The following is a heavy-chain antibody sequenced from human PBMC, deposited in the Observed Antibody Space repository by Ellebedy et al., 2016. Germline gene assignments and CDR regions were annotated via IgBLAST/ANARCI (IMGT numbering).Heavy chain of an antibody. Sequence: SVKVSXXASGGTFSSYAISWVRQAPGQGLEWMGGIIPIFGTANYAQKFQGRVTITADESTSTAYMELSSLRSEDTAVYYCARDFGIAAAGLDYWGQGTLVTVSS. CDR1: GGTFSSYA. D-gene: IGHD6-13*01. J-gene: IGHJ4*02. CDR3: ARDFGIAAAGLDY. CDR2: IIPIFGTA. V-gene: IGHV1-69*13.